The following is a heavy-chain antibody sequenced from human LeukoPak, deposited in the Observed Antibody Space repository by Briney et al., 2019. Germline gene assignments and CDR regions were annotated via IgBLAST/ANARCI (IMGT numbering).Heavy chain of an antibody. CDR3: ARAARMAAAGRHWFDP. Sequence: ASVKVSCKASGYTFTGYYMHWVRQAPGQGLEWMGWINPNSGGTNYAQKFQGRVTMTRDTSISTAYMELSRLRSDDTAVYYCARAARMAAAGRHWFDPWGQGTLVTVSS. V-gene: IGHV1-2*02. CDR1: GYTFTGYY. D-gene: IGHD6-13*01. J-gene: IGHJ5*02. CDR2: INPNSGGT.